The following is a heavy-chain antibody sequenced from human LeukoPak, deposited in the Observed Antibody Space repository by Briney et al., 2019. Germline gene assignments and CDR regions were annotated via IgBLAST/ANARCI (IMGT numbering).Heavy chain of an antibody. CDR2: ISYDGSNK. V-gene: IGHV3-30*04. D-gene: IGHD3-22*01. CDR1: GFTFSSYA. Sequence: PRRSLRLSCAASGFTFSSYAMHWVRQTPGKGLEWVAVISYDGSNKYYADSVKGRFTISRDNSKNTLYLQMNSLRAEDTAVYYCARDFSEYYDSSGYLDYWGQGTLVTVSS. CDR3: ARDFSEYYDSSGYLDY. J-gene: IGHJ4*02.